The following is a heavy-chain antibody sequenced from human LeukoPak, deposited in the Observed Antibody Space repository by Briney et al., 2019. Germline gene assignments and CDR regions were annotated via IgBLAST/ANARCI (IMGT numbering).Heavy chain of an antibody. CDR2: IIPIFGTA. J-gene: IGHJ5*02. CDR3: ARADSGYDYGWFDP. Sequence: GASVKVSCKASGGTFSSYAISWVRQAPGQGLEWMGGIIPIFGTANYAQKFQGRATITADESTSTAYMELSSLRSEDTAVYYCARADSGYDYGWFDPWGQGTLVTVSS. V-gene: IGHV1-69*13. D-gene: IGHD5-12*01. CDR1: GGTFSSYA.